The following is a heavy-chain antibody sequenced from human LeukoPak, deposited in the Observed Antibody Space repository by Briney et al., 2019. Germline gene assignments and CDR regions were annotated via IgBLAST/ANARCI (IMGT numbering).Heavy chain of an antibody. D-gene: IGHD5-24*01. J-gene: IGHJ4*02. Sequence: GGSLRLSCVASGFTFRDYWMHWVRQAPGKGLVWVSRIRGDGNDVSYADSVEGRFAISRDNAKNMLYLQMSSLRVEDTALYYCARGVEKATINELNYWGQGTLVTVSS. CDR3: ARGVEKATINELNY. CDR1: GFTFRDYW. CDR2: IRGDGNDV. V-gene: IGHV3-74*01.